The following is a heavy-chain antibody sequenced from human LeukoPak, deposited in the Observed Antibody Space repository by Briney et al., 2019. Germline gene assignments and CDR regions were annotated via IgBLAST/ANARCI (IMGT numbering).Heavy chain of an antibody. Sequence: GGSLRLSCAASGFTFSNYAMSWVRQAPGKGLGWVSGISGSGDSRYYADSVKGRFTISRDNAKNTLYLQMNSLRAEDTAVYYCARELDYGDYAYFDYWGQGTLVTVSS. CDR1: GFTFSNYA. V-gene: IGHV3-23*01. CDR3: ARELDYGDYAYFDY. J-gene: IGHJ4*02. D-gene: IGHD4-17*01. CDR2: ISGSGDSR.